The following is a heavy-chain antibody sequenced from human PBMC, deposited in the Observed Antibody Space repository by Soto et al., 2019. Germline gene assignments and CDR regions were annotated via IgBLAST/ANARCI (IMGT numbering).Heavy chain of an antibody. D-gene: IGHD3-3*01. CDR3: ARDRPASNYDFWSGYYLYGMDV. CDR1: GFTFSSYG. CDR2: IWYDGSNK. V-gene: IGHV3-33*01. J-gene: IGHJ6*02. Sequence: GGSLRLSCAASGFTFSSYGMHWVRQAPGKGLEWVAAIWYDGSNKYYADSVKGRFTISRDNSKNTLYLQMNSLRAEDTAVYYCARDRPASNYDFWSGYYLYGMDVWGQGTTVTVSS.